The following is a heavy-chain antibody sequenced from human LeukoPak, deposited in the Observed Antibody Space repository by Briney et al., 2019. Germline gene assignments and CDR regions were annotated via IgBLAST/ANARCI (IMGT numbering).Heavy chain of an antibody. J-gene: IGHJ6*02. V-gene: IGHV1-46*01. D-gene: IGHD5-18*01. CDR1: GYTFTSYY. CDR2: INPSGGST. CDR3: AKGGWDTAMGVSYYYYGMDV. Sequence: ASVKVSCKASGYTFTSYYMHWVRQAPGQGLEWMGIINPSGGSTSYAQKFQGRVTMTRDTSTSTVYMELSSLRSEDTAVYYCAKGGWDTAMGVSYYYYGMDVWGQGTTVTVSS.